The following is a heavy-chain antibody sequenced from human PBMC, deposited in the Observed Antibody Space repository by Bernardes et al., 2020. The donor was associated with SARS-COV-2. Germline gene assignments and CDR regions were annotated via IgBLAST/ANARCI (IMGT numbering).Heavy chain of an antibody. D-gene: IGHD2-21*02. CDR2: ISGSGGST. Sequence: GGSLRLSCAASGFTFSSYAMSWVRQAPGKGLEWVSAISGSGGSTYYADSVKGRFTISRDNSKNTLYLQMNSLRAEDTAVYYCAKDAAYCGGDCYSDAFDYWGQGTLVTVSS. J-gene: IGHJ4*02. CDR1: GFTFSSYA. V-gene: IGHV3-23*01. CDR3: AKDAAYCGGDCYSDAFDY.